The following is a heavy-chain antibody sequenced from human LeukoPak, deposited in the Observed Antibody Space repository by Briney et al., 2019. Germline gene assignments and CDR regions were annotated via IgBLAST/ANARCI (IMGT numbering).Heavy chain of an antibody. Sequence: GRSLRLSCAASGFTFSQHAMHWVRQAPGKGLEWVAAIYYDGSNDYYADSVKGRLTISRDNSKNTLSLQMNSLRAEDTAVYYCAREADCSGGRCYRGAFDIWGQGTMVTVSS. V-gene: IGHV3-33*01. D-gene: IGHD2-15*01. CDR2: IYYDGSND. CDR1: GFTFSQHA. J-gene: IGHJ3*02. CDR3: AREADCSGGRCYRGAFDI.